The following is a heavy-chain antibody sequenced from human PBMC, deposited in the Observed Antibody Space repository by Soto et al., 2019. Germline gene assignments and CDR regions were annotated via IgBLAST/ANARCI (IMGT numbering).Heavy chain of an antibody. D-gene: IGHD3-22*01. CDR3: ARSTYYYDSSGYYYVSAFDI. J-gene: IGHJ3*02. CDR1: GFSLSTSGMC. V-gene: IGHV2-70*11. CDR2: TDWDDDK. Sequence: SGPTLVNPTQTLTLTCTFSGFSLSTSGMCVSWIRQPPGKALEWLARTDWDDDKYCSTSLKTRLTISKDTSKNQVVLTMTNMDPVDTATYYCARSTYYYDSSGYYYVSAFDIWDQGTMVTVS.